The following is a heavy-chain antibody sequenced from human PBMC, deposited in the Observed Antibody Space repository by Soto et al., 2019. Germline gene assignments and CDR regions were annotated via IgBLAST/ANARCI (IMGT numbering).Heavy chain of an antibody. CDR2: TRNKANSYTT. CDR1: GFTFSDHY. D-gene: IGHD3-3*01. Sequence: GGSLRLSCAASGFTFSDHYMDWVRQAPGKGLEWVGRTRNKANSYTTEYAASVKGRFTISRDDSKNSLYLQMNSLKTEDTAVYYCARVRYDFWSGPQPLDYWGQGTLVTVSS. CDR3: ARVRYDFWSGPQPLDY. J-gene: IGHJ4*02. V-gene: IGHV3-72*01.